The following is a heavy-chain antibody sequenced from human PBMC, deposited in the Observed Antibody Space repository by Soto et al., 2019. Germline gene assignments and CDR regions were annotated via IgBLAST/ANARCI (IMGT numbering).Heavy chain of an antibody. J-gene: IGHJ4*02. CDR1: VFTFISYW. V-gene: IGHV3-7*01. CDR2: IKEDGSEK. D-gene: IGHD3-22*01. Sequence: GWSLRLSCATSVFTFISYWMSWVRQAPGKGLEWVANIKEDGSEKYYVDSVKGRFTISRDNAKNSLFLQMNSLRAEDTAVYYCARDSVRGYYDSSGYFTALDYWGQGNLVTVSS. CDR3: ARDSVRGYYDSSGYFTALDY.